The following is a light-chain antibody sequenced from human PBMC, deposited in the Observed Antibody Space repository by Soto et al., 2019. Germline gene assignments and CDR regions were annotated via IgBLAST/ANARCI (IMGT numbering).Light chain of an antibody. CDR3: QQYGSSMRT. Sequence: EIVLTQSPGTLSLSPGERATLSCRASQSVSSNYLAWYQQKPGQAPRLLIYGASSRATGIPDRFSGSGYGTDFTLTISRLEREDCAVYYCQQYGSSMRTFGQGTKVEIK. J-gene: IGKJ1*01. V-gene: IGKV3-20*01. CDR1: QSVSSNY. CDR2: GAS.